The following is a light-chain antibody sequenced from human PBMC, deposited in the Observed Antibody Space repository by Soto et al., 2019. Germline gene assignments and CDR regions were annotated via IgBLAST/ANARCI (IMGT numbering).Light chain of an antibody. CDR1: SSDVGSYNY. J-gene: IGLJ1*01. CDR3: SSYTSSSTLLV. CDR2: DVN. Sequence: QSALTQPASVSGSPGQSITISCTGTSSDVGSYNYVSWFQQHPGKAPKLMVFDVNNRPSGVSNRFSGSKSGNTASLTISGLQAEDEADCYCSSYTSSSTLLVFGTGTKVTVL. V-gene: IGLV2-14*03.